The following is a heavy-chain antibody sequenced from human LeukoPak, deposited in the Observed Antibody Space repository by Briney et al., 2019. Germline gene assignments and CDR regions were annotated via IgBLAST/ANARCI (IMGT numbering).Heavy chain of an antibody. CDR3: ARDIATIVHQD. V-gene: IGHV1-18*01. CDR1: GGTFSSYA. Sequence: ASVKVSCKASGGTFSSYAISWVRQAPGQGLEWMGWISAYSGNTNYVQKFRGRVTMTTDTFTSTVYMELSSLTSDDTAVYYCARDIATIVHQDWGQGTQVTVSS. CDR2: ISAYSGNT. D-gene: IGHD1-26*01. J-gene: IGHJ4*02.